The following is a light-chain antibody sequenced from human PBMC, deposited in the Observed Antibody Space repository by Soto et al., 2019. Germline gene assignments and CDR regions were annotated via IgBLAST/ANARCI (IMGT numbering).Light chain of an antibody. CDR3: QQYNSFWT. J-gene: IGKJ1*01. Sequence: DIQMTQSPSSLSASVGDRVTITCRASQSISSYLNWYQQKPGKAPKLLIYAASSLQSGVPSRFSGSGSGTDFTLTISSLQPDDFATYYCQQYNSFWTCGQGTK. V-gene: IGKV1-39*01. CDR1: QSISSY. CDR2: AAS.